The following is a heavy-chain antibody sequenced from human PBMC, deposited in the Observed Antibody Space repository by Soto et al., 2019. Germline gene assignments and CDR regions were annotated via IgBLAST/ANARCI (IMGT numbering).Heavy chain of an antibody. J-gene: IGHJ6*03. V-gene: IGHV3-7*01. CDR1: GFTFSSYW. Sequence: GGSLRLSCAASGFTFSSYWMSWVRQAPGKGLEWVANIKQGGSEKYYVDSVKGRFTISRDNAKNSLYLQMNSLRAEDTAVYYCARVLYLRGHLVDCYMDVWGKGTTVTGSS. D-gene: IGHD4-17*01. CDR3: ARVLYLRGHLVDCYMDV. CDR2: IKQGGSEK.